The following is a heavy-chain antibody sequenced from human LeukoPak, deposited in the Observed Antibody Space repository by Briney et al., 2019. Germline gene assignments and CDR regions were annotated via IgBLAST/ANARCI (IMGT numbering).Heavy chain of an antibody. V-gene: IGHV5-51*01. CDR1: GYSFTSYW. D-gene: IGHD3-10*01. J-gene: IGHJ3*02. Sequence: GESLKISCKGSGYSFTSYWIGWVRQMPGKGLEWMGIIYPGDSDTRYSPSFQGQVTISADKSISTAYLQWSSLKASDTAMYYCARHGYYGSGSYYNDAFDIWGQGTMVTVSS. CDR3: ARHGYYGSGSYYNDAFDI. CDR2: IYPGDSDT.